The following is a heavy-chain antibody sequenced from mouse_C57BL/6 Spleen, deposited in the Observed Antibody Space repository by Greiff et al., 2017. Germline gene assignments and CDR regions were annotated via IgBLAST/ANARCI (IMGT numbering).Heavy chain of an antibody. D-gene: IGHD2-1*01. CDR2: IDPETGGT. CDR3: TRGGYYGNYFDY. J-gene: IGHJ2*01. CDR1: GYTFTDYE. V-gene: IGHV1-15*01. Sequence: QVQLQQSGAELVRPGASVTLSCKASGYTFTDYEMHWVKQTPVHGLEWIGAIDPETGGTAYNQKFKGKAILTADKSSSTAYMELRSLTSEDSAVYYCTRGGYYGNYFDYWGQGTTLTVSS.